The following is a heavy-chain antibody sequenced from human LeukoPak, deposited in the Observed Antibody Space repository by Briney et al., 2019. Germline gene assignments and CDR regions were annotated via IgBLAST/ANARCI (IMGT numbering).Heavy chain of an antibody. V-gene: IGHV4-34*01. CDR2: INHSGST. D-gene: IGHD3-22*01. CDR1: GGSFSGYY. J-gene: IGHJ4*02. CDR3: ARGARPLHYYDSSGYYWGTERHYYFDY. Sequence: PSETLSLTCAVYGGSFSGYYWSWLRQPPGKGLEWIGEINHSGSTNYNPSLKSRVTISVDTSKNQFSLKLSSVTAADTAVYYCARGARPLHYYDSSGYYWGTERHYYFDYWGQGTLVTVSS.